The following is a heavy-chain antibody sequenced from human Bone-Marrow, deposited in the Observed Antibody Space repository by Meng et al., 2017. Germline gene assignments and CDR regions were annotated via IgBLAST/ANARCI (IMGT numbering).Heavy chain of an antibody. Sequence: QVQLVQSGAEVKNPGSSVKVACKTSGGSFSTYTFSWVRQAPGRGLEWMGGLIPVLNKAKSAPRFQDRVTFTADETTTTAYMELSSLTFEDTAVYFCARGRGNQPLFDFWGQGTLVTVSS. CDR3: ARGRGNQPLFDF. CDR1: GGSFSTYT. J-gene: IGHJ4*02. D-gene: IGHD2/OR15-2a*01. CDR2: LIPVLNKA. V-gene: IGHV1-69*10.